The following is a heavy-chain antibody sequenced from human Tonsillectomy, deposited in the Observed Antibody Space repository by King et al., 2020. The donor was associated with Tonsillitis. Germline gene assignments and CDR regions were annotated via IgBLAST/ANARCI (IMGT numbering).Heavy chain of an antibody. CDR3: ARALSPRDNAFQI. J-gene: IGHJ3*02. CDR1: GYSFTTHW. D-gene: IGHD5-24*01. Sequence: QLVQSGAEVKKPGESLTISCKGSGYSFTTHWIGWVRQMPGKGLDYMGIVYPGDSDLGDNPSFQGQVTISADKSISTAYLQWSSLQASDTGMYYCARALSPRDNAFQIWGQGTMITVSS. V-gene: IGHV5-51*01. CDR2: VYPGDSDL.